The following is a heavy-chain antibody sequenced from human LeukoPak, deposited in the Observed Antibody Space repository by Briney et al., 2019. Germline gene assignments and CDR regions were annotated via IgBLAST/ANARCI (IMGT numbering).Heavy chain of an antibody. CDR2: IYYSGST. V-gene: IGHV4-39*01. CDR3: ARLVYYGSGSYHYYFDY. D-gene: IGHD3-10*01. J-gene: IGHJ4*02. Sequence: SETVSLTCTVSGGSISSNNYYWGWIRQPPGKGLEWIGTIYYSGSTYYNPSLKSRVTISVDTSKNQFSLKLSSVTAADTAVYYCARLVYYGSGSYHYYFDYWGQGTLVTVSS. CDR1: GGSISSNNYY.